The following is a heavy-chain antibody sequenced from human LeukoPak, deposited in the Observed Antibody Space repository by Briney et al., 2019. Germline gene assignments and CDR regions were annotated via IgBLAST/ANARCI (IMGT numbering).Heavy chain of an antibody. J-gene: IGHJ5*02. Sequence: GGSPRLSCAASGFTFSSYWMSWVRQAPGKGLEWVANIKQDGSEKYYVDSVEGRFTISRDNAKNSLYLQMNSLRAEDTAVYYCARVLLVNRFDPWGQGTLVTVSS. D-gene: IGHD3-3*01. CDR3: ARVLLVNRFDP. V-gene: IGHV3-7*01. CDR2: IKQDGSEK. CDR1: GFTFSSYW.